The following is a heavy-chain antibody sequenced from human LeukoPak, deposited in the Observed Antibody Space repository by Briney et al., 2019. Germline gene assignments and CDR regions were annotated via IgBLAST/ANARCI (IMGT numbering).Heavy chain of an antibody. CDR2: IIPIFGTA. Sequence: ASVKVSCKASGGTFSNYAISWVRQAPGQGLEWMGRIIPIFGTANYAQKFRGKVTITADKTTRTAYMELSSLRAEDTAVYYCARDRNAYCGGDCSPRGWFDPWGQGTLVTVSS. V-gene: IGHV1-69*06. D-gene: IGHD2-21*02. CDR3: ARDRNAYCGGDCSPRGWFDP. J-gene: IGHJ5*02. CDR1: GGTFSNYA.